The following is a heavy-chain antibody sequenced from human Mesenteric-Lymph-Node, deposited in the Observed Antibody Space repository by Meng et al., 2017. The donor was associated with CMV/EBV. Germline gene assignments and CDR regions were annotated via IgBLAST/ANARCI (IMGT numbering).Heavy chain of an antibody. D-gene: IGHD3-3*01. V-gene: IGHV3-30*02. CDR1: GFTFSSYS. CDR2: TRYDGNNK. J-gene: IGHJ6*02. Sequence: GESLKISCAASGFTFSSYSMNWVRQAPGKGLEWVAFTRYDGNNKNYADSVKGRFTMSRDNAKNSLYLQMNSLRAEDTAVYYCVSMGITMRLDVWGQGTTVTVSS. CDR3: VSMGITMRLDV.